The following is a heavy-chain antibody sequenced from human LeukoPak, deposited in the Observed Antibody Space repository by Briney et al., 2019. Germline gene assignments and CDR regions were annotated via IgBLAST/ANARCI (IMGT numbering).Heavy chain of an antibody. D-gene: IGHD3-9*01. CDR3: ARVGGPYYDILTEAYYFDY. CDR1: GFTFSSYW. Sequence: GGSLRLSCAASGFTFSSYWMPWVRQAPGKGLVWVSRINSDGSSTSYADSVKGRFTISRDNAKNTLYLQMNSLRAEDTAVYYCARVGGPYYDILTEAYYFDYWGQGTLVTVSS. CDR2: INSDGSST. J-gene: IGHJ4*02. V-gene: IGHV3-74*01.